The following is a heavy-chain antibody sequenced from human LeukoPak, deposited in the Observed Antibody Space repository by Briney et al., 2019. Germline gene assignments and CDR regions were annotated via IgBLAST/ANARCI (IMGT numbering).Heavy chain of an antibody. CDR3: SRKRWFGELFLFDY. CDR2: IYHSGST. CDR1: GYSISSGYY. D-gene: IGHD3-10*01. J-gene: IGHJ4*02. Sequence: PSETLSLTCAVSGYSISSGYYWGWIRQPPGKGLEWIGSIYHSGSTYYNPSLKSRDTISVDTSKNQFSLKLSSVPAADTAVYYCSRKRWFGELFLFDYWGQGTLVTVSS. V-gene: IGHV4-38-2*01.